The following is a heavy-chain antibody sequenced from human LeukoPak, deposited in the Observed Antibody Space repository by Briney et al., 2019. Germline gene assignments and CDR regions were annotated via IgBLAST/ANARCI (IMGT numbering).Heavy chain of an antibody. D-gene: IGHD6-19*01. J-gene: IGHJ3*01. CDR1: GGSFSGYY. V-gene: IGHV4-34*01. CDR3: ARHITVTYDAFDL. CDR2: INHSGST. Sequence: SETLSLTCAVYGGSFSGYYWSWIRQPPGKGLEWIGEINHSGSTNYNPSLKSRVTISVDTSKNQFSLKLSSVTAADTAVYYCARHITVTYDAFDLWGRGTMVTVSS.